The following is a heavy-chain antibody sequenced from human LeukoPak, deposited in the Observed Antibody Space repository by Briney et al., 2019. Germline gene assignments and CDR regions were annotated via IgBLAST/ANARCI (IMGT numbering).Heavy chain of an antibody. Sequence: GGSLRLSCAASGFTFDDYTMHWVRQTPGKGLQWVSLISWDGGSTFYADSVKGRFTISRDNSKNSLYLQMNSLRTDDTALYYCAKETHTYLDYWGQGTLVTVSS. J-gene: IGHJ4*02. CDR2: ISWDGGST. CDR1: GFTFDDYT. CDR3: AKETHTYLDY. V-gene: IGHV3-43*01. D-gene: IGHD3-10*01.